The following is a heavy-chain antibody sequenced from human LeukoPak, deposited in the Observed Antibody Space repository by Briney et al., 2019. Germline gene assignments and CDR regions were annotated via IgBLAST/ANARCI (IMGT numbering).Heavy chain of an antibody. V-gene: IGHV1-46*01. CDR2: INPSGGGT. CDR3: ARDIILAYYDSSGYYSQGFSY. J-gene: IGHJ4*02. D-gene: IGHD3-22*01. CDR1: GYTFTSYY. Sequence: ASVKVSCKASGYTFTSYYMHWVRQAPGQGLEWMGIINPSGGGTSYAQKFQGRVTMTRDMSTSTVYMELSSLRSEDTAVYYCARDIILAYYDSSGYYSQGFSYWGQGTLVTVSS.